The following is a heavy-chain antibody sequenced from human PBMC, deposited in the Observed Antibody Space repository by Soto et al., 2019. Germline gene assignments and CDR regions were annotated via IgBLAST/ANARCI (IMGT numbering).Heavy chain of an antibody. CDR1: GGTFSSYA. V-gene: IGHV1-69*12. D-gene: IGHD3-10*01. CDR2: IIPLFGTA. J-gene: IGHJ4*02. Sequence: QVQLVQSGAEVKKPGSSVKVSCKASGGTFSSYAISWVRQAPGPGLEWMGGIIPLFGTANYAQKFQGRVTITADESTSTAYMELSSLISEDTGVYYCARDPWVRGVLYYWGQGTLVTVS. CDR3: ARDPWVRGVLYY.